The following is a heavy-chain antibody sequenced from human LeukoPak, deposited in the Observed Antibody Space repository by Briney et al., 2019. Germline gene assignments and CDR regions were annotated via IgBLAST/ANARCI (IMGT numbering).Heavy chain of an antibody. CDR2: IIPILGIA. Sequence: SVKVSCKASGGTFSSYAISWVRQAPGQGLEWMGRIIPILGIANYAQKFQGSVTITADKSTSTAYMELSSLRSEDTAVYYCARERYCSSTSCYAYFDYWGQGTLVTVSS. CDR3: ARERYCSSTSCYAYFDY. J-gene: IGHJ4*02. V-gene: IGHV1-69*04. CDR1: GGTFSSYA. D-gene: IGHD2-2*01.